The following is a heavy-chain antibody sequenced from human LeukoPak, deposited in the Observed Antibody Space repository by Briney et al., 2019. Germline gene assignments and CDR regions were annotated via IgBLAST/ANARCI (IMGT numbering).Heavy chain of an antibody. CDR2: IYSSGST. J-gene: IGHJ5*02. V-gene: IGHV4-4*07. CDR1: GGSISSYY. CDR3: ARGVAAPGTGGLSWFDP. D-gene: IGHD6-13*01. Sequence: SETLSLTCTVSGGSISSYYWSWIRQPAGKGLEWIGHIYSSGSTNYNPSLKSRVTMSVDTSKNQFSLKLSSVTAADTAVYYCARGVAAPGTGGLSWFDPWGQGTLVTVSS.